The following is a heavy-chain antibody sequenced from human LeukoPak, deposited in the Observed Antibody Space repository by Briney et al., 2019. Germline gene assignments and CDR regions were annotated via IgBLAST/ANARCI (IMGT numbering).Heavy chain of an antibody. Sequence: GGSLRLSCAASGFTLSTYAMSWVRQTPGKGLEWVAATSSSDAGTYHADSVRGRFTISRDNAKNSLYLQMNSLRAEDTAVYYCATYYDFWSGYSRSYYFDYWGQGTLVTVSS. CDR3: ATYYDFWSGYSRSYYFDY. V-gene: IGHV3-23*01. D-gene: IGHD3-3*01. CDR1: GFTLSTYA. J-gene: IGHJ4*02. CDR2: TSSSDAGT.